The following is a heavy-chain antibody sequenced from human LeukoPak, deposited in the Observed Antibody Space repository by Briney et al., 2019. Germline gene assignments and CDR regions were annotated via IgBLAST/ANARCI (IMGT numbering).Heavy chain of an antibody. Sequence: GGSLRLSCAASGFTFSSYAMSWVRQAPGKGLDWVSAISGSGGSTYYADSVKGRFTISRDNSKNTLYLQMNSLRAEDTAVYYCAQNGHYGSGSYYPFDYWGQGTLVTVSS. CDR2: ISGSGGST. CDR3: AQNGHYGSGSYYPFDY. CDR1: GFTFSSYA. D-gene: IGHD3-10*01. V-gene: IGHV3-23*01. J-gene: IGHJ4*02.